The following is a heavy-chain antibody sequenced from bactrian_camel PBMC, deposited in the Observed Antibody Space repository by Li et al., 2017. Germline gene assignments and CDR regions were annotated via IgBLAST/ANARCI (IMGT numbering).Heavy chain of an antibody. CDR3: ATGESHLEYAY. CDR2: INSGGTKI. CDR1: GFPFRRAT. J-gene: IGHJ4*01. V-gene: IGHV3S31*01. Sequence: VQLVESGGGLVQPGGSLRLSCAVSGFPFRRATISWIRQGPGKGLEWVSAINSGGTKIYYADSVKGRLTISRDNAKNTLYLQMNSLKTEDTAVYYCATGESHLEYAYWGQGTQVTVS.